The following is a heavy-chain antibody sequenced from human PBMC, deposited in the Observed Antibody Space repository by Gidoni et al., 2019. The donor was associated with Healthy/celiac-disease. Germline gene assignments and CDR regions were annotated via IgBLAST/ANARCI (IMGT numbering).Heavy chain of an antibody. CDR1: GATFRSYA. J-gene: IGHJ3*01. CDR3: ARQHDQDSFYF. Sequence: QVQLVQSGAEVKQPGSSVKVSCKASGATFRSYAISWLLQPPGQGLQWMGRIIPLVGRATYAKMYQRSVTMTADKTTSTAYRELSSLRSEDTVVYYCARQHDQDSFYFWGQGTMVTVSS. D-gene: IGHD1-1*01. CDR2: IIPLVGRA. V-gene: IGHV1-69*04.